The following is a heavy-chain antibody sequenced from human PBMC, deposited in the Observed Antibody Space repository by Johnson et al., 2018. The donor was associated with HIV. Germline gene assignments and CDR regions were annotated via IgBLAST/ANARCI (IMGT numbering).Heavy chain of an antibody. D-gene: IGHD3-3*01. V-gene: IGHV3-13*01. CDR2: IGTTGDT. J-gene: IGHJ3*02. CDR3: TSTARITIFGVVITQPDAFDI. CDR1: GFTFSSYD. Sequence: MLLVESGGGLVKAGGSLRLSCAASGFTFSSYDMYWVRQTTGKGLEWVSGIGTTGDTYYPGSVKGRFTISRENAKDTLYLQMNSLRAEDTAVYYCTSTARITIFGVVITQPDAFDIWGQGTMVTVSS.